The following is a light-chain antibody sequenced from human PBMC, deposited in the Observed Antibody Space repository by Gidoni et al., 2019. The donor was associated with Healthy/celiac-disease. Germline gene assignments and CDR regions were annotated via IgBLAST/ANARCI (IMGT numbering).Light chain of an antibody. CDR3: QAWDSSGV. V-gene: IGLV3-1*01. CDR2: QDS. Sequence: SYELTQPPSVSVSPGQTASITCSGDKLGDKYACWYQQKPGQSPVRVIYQDSKRPSGIPERFSGSNAGNTATLTISGTQAMDEADYYCQAWDSSGVFGGGTKLTVL. J-gene: IGLJ3*02. CDR1: KLGDKY.